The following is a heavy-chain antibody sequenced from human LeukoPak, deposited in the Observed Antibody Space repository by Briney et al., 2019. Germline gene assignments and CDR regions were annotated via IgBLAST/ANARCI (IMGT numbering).Heavy chain of an antibody. CDR2: IWSDGSNK. CDR1: GFTFSSSG. D-gene: IGHD1-26*01. Sequence: GGSLRLSCAASGFTFSSSGMHWVRQAPGKGLQWVAVIWSDGSNKYYADSVKGRFTISRDNSKNTLYLQMNSRRAEDTAVYYCARGSGSFSGGFDYWGQGTLVTVSS. CDR3: ARGSGSFSGGFDY. J-gene: IGHJ4*02. V-gene: IGHV3-33*08.